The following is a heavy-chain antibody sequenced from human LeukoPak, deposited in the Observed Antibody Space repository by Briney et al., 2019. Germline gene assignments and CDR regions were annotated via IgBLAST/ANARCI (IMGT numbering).Heavy chain of an antibody. Sequence: PGGSLRLSCAASGFTFSSYWMSWVRQAPGKGLEWVANIKQDGSEKYYVDSVKGRFTISRDNAKNSLYLQMNSLRAEDTAVYYCARDSAYYYDSSGYLPPDYWGQGTLVTDSS. J-gene: IGHJ4*02. CDR1: GFTFSSYW. V-gene: IGHV3-7*01. CDR2: IKQDGSEK. CDR3: ARDSAYYYDSSGYLPPDY. D-gene: IGHD3-22*01.